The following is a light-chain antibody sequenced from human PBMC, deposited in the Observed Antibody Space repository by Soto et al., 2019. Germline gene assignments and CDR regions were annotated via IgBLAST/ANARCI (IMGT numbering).Light chain of an antibody. V-gene: IGLV2-14*01. J-gene: IGLJ1*01. CDR1: SSDVGAYNY. CDR3: ISYTSRRIYV. CDR2: EVS. Sequence: QSALTQPASVSGSPGQSITISCTGTSSDVGAYNYVSWYQQHPGRAPKLMIYEVSSRPSGVSNRFPGSKSDNTASLTISGLQAEDEADYYCISYTSRRIYVFGTGTKVTVL.